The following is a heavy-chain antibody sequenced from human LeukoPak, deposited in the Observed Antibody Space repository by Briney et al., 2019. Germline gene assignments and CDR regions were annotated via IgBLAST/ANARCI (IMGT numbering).Heavy chain of an antibody. CDR1: GGSISSGDYY. J-gene: IGHJ6*03. CDR2: IYYSGST. D-gene: IGHD6-13*01. V-gene: IGHV4-61*08. CDR3: ARRSWDVVSYYYYYMDV. Sequence: PSETLSLTCTVSGGSISSGDYYWGWIRQPPGKGLEWIGYIYYSGSTNYNPSLKSRVTISVDTSKNQFSLKLSSVTAADTAVYYCARRSWDVVSYYYYYMDVWGKGTTVTVSS.